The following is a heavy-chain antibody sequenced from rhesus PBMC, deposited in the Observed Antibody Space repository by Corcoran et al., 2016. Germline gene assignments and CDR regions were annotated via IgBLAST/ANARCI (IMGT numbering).Heavy chain of an antibody. D-gene: IGHD6-13*01. CDR1: GGSISSSY. Sequence: QVQLQESGPGLVKTSETLSVTCAVSGGSISSSYWSWIRQAPGKGLEWIGYIYGSDSSTNYNPSLKSRLTRSVDTSKNQFSLNLSSVTAADTAVYYCASGEAAGVLDVWGRGVLVTVSS. J-gene: IGHJ5-2*02. CDR2: IYGSDSST. CDR3: ASGEAAGVLDV. V-gene: IGHV4-169*02.